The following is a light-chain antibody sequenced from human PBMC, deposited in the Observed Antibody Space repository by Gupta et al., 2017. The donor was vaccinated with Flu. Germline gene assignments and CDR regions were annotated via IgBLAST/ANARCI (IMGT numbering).Light chain of an antibody. CDR3: EAWDDSRSGLYV. Sequence: QPVLTQPPSVSGAPGQRVTISCSGGSSNIGSNYVHWYQQLPGTAPNLLIYSNSRRPSGVPARFSGSKSGTSASLAISGLRSEDEADYYCEAWDDSRSGLYVFGAGTKVTVL. CDR2: SNS. J-gene: IGLJ1*01. CDR1: SSNIGSNY. V-gene: IGLV1-47*01.